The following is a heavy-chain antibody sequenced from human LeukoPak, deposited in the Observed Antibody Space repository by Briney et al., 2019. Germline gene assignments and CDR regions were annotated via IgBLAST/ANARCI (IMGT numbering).Heavy chain of an antibody. Sequence: ASVKVSCKASGYTFASYGISWVRQAPGQGLEWMGWISAYNGNTNYAQKLQGRVTMTTDTSTSTAYMELRSLRSYDTAVYYCARGCHSSSCYYFDYWGQGTLVTVSS. CDR3: ARGCHSSSCYYFDY. J-gene: IGHJ4*02. CDR1: GYTFASYG. CDR2: ISAYNGNT. V-gene: IGHV1-18*01. D-gene: IGHD6-13*01.